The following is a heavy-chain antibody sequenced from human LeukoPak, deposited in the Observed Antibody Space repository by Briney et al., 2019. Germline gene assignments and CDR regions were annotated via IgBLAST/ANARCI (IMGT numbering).Heavy chain of an antibody. J-gene: IGHJ3*02. CDR3: ARDVATMIVVVTDAFDI. V-gene: IGHV1-18*01. D-gene: IGHD3-22*01. Sequence: GASVKVSCKASGYTFTSYGVRWERQAPGQGLEWMGWISAYNGNTNYAQKLQGRVTMTTDTSTSTAYMELRSLRSDDTAVYYCARDVATMIVVVTDAFDIWGQGTMVTVSS. CDR2: ISAYNGNT. CDR1: GYTFTSYG.